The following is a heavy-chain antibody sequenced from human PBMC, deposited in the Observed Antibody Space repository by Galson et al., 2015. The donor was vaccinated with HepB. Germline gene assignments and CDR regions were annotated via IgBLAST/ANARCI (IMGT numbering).Heavy chain of an antibody. Sequence: SLRLSCAASGFTISGYGMHWVRQTPGKGLEWVALIWFDGSNKYYADSVRGRFTISRDNLKNTLYLQMNSLRAEDTAVYYCARGSYADPHDAFDIWGQGTLVTVSS. CDR2: IWFDGSNK. CDR3: ARGSYADPHDAFDI. D-gene: IGHD4-17*01. J-gene: IGHJ3*02. V-gene: IGHV3-33*01. CDR1: GFTISGYG.